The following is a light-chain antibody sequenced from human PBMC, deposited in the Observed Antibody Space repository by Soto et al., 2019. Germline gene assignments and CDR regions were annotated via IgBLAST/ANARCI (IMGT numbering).Light chain of an antibody. J-gene: IGKJ5*01. CDR2: GTS. CDR3: QHFGGTTFT. Sequence: EIVLTQSPGTLSLSPGERATLSCRASQSVSSYLAWYQQKPGQAPRLLIYGTSSRATGIPDRFSGSGSGTDFPLTISRLEPEDFAVYYCQHFGGTTFTFGQGTRLEIK. V-gene: IGKV3-20*01. CDR1: QSVSSY.